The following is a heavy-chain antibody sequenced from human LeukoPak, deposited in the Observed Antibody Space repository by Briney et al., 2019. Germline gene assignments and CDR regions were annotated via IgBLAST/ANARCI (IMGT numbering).Heavy chain of an antibody. J-gene: IGHJ4*02. CDR1: GFTFSTYW. CDR3: AREPGIAALFDY. D-gene: IGHD6-13*01. Sequence: GGSLRLSCAASGFTFSTYWMRWVRQAPGKGLVWVSRINSVGSRTSCADSVKGRFTISRDNAKNTLYLQMNSLRAEDTAVYYCAREPGIAALFDYWGQGTLVTVSS. CDR2: INSVGSRT. V-gene: IGHV3-74*01.